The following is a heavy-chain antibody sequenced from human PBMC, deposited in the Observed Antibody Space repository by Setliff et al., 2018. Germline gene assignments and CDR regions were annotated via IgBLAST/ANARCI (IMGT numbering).Heavy chain of an antibody. CDR3: ARDLLRSSSWRPDVFDV. CDR2: IYPGDSHT. V-gene: IGHV5-51*01. D-gene: IGHD6-13*01. J-gene: IGHJ3*01. CDR1: GYSFSNFW. Sequence: GESLKISCKGSGYSFSNFWIGWVRQMPGKGLEWMGIIYPGDSHTRYSPSFQGQVTMSADKSINTAYLQWSNLKASDTAIYYCARDLLRSSSWRPDVFDVWGQGTMATVSS.